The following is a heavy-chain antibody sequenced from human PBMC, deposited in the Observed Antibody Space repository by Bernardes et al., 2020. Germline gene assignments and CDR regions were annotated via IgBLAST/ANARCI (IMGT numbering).Heavy chain of an antibody. Sequence: GGSLRLSCVASGFRFGEYYMHWVRQAPGKGLEWVGVISFDGSREYYSDSTKGRFTISRDNSENTLYLEMNSLRPEDTAMYYCSLSRGSYCSSGGCYGGFEVWGQGTKVVISS. V-gene: IGHV3-30-3*01. CDR2: ISFDGSRE. CDR3: SLSRGSYCSSGGCYGGFEV. CDR1: GFRFGEYY. J-gene: IGHJ3*01. D-gene: IGHD2-15*01.